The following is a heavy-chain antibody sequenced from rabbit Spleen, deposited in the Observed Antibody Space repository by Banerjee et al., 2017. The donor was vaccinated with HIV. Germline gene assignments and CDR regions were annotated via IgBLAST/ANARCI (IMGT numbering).Heavy chain of an antibody. V-gene: IGHV1S40*01. D-gene: IGHD4-2*01. CDR3: ARSSGSRNNWLLTRLEL. Sequence: QSLEESGGDLVKPGASLTLTCTASGFSFSSSDYMYWVRQAPGKGLEWISCIAGSSSGFTYSATWAKGRFTCSKTSSTTVTLQMTSLTAADTATYFCARSSGSRNNWLLTRLELWGPGTLVTVS. J-gene: IGHJ6*01. CDR2: IAGSSSGFT. CDR1: GFSFSSSDY.